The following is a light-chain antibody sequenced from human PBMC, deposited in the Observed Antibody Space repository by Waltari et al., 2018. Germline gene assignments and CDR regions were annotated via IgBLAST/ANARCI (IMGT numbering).Light chain of an antibody. CDR3: QQYYRWWT. CDR2: GAS. J-gene: IGKJ1*01. CDR1: QSISSD. V-gene: IGKV3-15*01. Sequence: EIVMTQSQATLSVSPGERATLSCRASQSISSDLAWYQQKPGQALRLLIYGASTRATGIPDRFSGSGSGTEFTLTISSLQSEDFAVYYCQQYYRWWTFGLGTKVERK.